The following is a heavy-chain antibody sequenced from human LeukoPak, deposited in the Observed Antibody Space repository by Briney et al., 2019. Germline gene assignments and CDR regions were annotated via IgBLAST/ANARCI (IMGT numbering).Heavy chain of an antibody. D-gene: IGHD3-22*01. Sequence: SETLSLTCAVYGGSFSGYYWSWIRQPPGKGLEWIGEINHSGSTKYNPSLKSRVTISLDTSKNQFSLNLSSVTAADTAVYYCARAGDSSGYSDYWGQGTLVTVSS. CDR2: INHSGST. V-gene: IGHV4-34*01. CDR1: GGSFSGYY. J-gene: IGHJ4*02. CDR3: ARAGDSSGYSDY.